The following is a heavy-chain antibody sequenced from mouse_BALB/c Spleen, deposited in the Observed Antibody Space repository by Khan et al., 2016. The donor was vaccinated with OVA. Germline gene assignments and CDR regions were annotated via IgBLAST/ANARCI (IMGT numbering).Heavy chain of an antibody. CDR3: AKGGYDGSDV. V-gene: IGHV1-63*02. Sequence: QVQLKQSGAELVRLGTSVKMSCKAVGYTFTNYWIGRIKQRPGHGLEWIGDIYPGGSYTKYNEKFKGKATLTADTSSSTAYMHLSSLTSEDSAMYYWAKGGYDGSDVWGAGTTITVAS. J-gene: IGHJ1*01. D-gene: IGHD2-2*01. CDR2: IYPGGSYT. CDR1: GYTFTNYW.